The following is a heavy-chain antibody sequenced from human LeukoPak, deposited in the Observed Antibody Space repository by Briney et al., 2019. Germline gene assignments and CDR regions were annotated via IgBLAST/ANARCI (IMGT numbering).Heavy chain of an antibody. D-gene: IGHD6-13*01. J-gene: IGHJ4*02. Sequence: AGGSLRLSCAASGFTFSCCSMNWVRQAPGKGLEWVSSISSSSSYIYYADSVKGRFTISRDNAKNSLYLQMNSLRAEDTAVYYCARDLAAAGGALYWGQGTLVTVS. CDR3: ARDLAAAGGALY. CDR1: GFTFSCCS. V-gene: IGHV3-21*01. CDR2: ISSSSSYI.